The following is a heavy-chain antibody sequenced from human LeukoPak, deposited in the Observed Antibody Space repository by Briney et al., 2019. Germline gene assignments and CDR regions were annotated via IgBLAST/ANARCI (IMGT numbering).Heavy chain of an antibody. J-gene: IGHJ4*02. V-gene: IGHV3-30-3*01. CDR3: AKDGGHYYGSGSYSLDY. Sequence: GGSLRLSCAASGFTFSSYAMHWVRQAPGKGLEWVAVISYDGSNKYYADSVKGRFTISRDNSKNTLYLQMNSLRAEDTAVYYCAKDGGHYYGSGSYSLDYWGQGTLVTVSS. CDR2: ISYDGSNK. CDR1: GFTFSSYA. D-gene: IGHD3-10*01.